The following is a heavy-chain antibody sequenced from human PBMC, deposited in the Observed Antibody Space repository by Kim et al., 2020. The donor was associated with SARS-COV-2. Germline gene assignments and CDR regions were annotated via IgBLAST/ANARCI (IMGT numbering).Heavy chain of an antibody. D-gene: IGHD1-26*01. CDR2: ISSSSYI. CDR3: ARGARYYYYGMDV. J-gene: IGHJ6*02. Sequence: GGSLRLSCAASGFTFSSYSMNWVRQAPGKGLEWVSSISSSSYIYYADSVKGRFTISRDNAKNSLYLQMNSLRAEDTAVYYCARGARYYYYGMDVWGQGTTVTVSS. V-gene: IGHV3-21*01. CDR1: GFTFSSYS.